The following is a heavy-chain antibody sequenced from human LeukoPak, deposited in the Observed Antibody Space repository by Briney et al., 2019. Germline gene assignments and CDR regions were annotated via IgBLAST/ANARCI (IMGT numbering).Heavy chain of an antibody. D-gene: IGHD4-17*01. J-gene: IGHJ3*02. V-gene: IGHV4-31*03. CDR3: ARDPLRIDAFDI. CDR1: GGSISSGGYY. Sequence: PSETLSLTCTVSGGSISSGGYYWRWIRQHPGKGLEWIGYIYYSGSTYYNPSLKSRVTISVDTSKNQFSLKLSSVTAADTAVYYCARDPLRIDAFDIWGQGTMVTVSS. CDR2: IYYSGST.